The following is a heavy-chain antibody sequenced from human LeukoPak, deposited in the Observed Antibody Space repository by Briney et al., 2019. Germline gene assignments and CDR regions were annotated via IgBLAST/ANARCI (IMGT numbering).Heavy chain of an antibody. CDR3: ARLRAYYYDSSGYSYYFDY. CDR2: ISYSGRT. D-gene: IGHD3-22*01. V-gene: IGHV4-39*01. Sequence: SETLSLTCTVSGGSTSSSSFYWGWIRQPPGKGLECIGRISYSGRTYYNPSLQSRVTISVDTSKNQFSLRLSSVTAADTAVYYCARLRAYYYDSSGYSYYFDYWGQGTLVTVPS. J-gene: IGHJ4*02. CDR1: GGSTSSSSFY.